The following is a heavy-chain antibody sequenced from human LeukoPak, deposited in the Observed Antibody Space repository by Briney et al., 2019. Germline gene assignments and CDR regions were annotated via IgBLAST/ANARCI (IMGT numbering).Heavy chain of an antibody. CDR2: IIPILGIA. CDR3: ASSVTIFGVGDY. D-gene: IGHD3-3*01. Sequence: SVKVSCKASGGTFSSYTISWVRQAPGQGLEWMGGIIPILGIANYAQKFQGRVTITADKSTSTAYMELSSLRSEDTAVYYCASSVTIFGVGDYWGQGTLVTVSS. J-gene: IGHJ4*02. CDR1: GGTFSSYT. V-gene: IGHV1-69*10.